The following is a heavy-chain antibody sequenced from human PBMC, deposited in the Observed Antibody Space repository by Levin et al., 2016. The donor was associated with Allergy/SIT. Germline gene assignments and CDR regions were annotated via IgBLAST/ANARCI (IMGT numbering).Heavy chain of an antibody. Sequence: GGSLRLSCAASGFTFSTYTMNWVRQAPGKGLEWVSSISSSSTYIYYGDSVKGRFTISRDNARNSLYLQMNSLRVEDTAVYYCARPFYYDSGGSLYYFYGMDVWGQGTTVTVSS. CDR3: ARPFYYDSGGSLYYFYGMDV. CDR1: GFTFSTYT. D-gene: IGHD3-22*01. J-gene: IGHJ6*02. CDR2: ISSSSTYI. V-gene: IGHV3-21*01.